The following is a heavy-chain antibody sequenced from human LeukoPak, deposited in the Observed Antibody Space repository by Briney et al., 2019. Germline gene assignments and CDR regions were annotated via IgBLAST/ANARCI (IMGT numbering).Heavy chain of an antibody. Sequence: SETLSLTCTVCGGSISSSYWRWIRQPAGKGLEWIGRIYTSGSTNYNPSLKSRVTMSVDTSKNQFSLKLSSVTAADTAVYYCATDSSSKDRAYWGRGTLVTVSS. J-gene: IGHJ4*02. CDR3: ATDSSSKDRAY. D-gene: IGHD6-13*01. CDR1: GGSISSSY. V-gene: IGHV4-4*07. CDR2: IYTSGST.